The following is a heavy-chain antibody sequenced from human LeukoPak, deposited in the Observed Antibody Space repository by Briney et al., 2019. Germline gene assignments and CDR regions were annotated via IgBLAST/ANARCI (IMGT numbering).Heavy chain of an antibody. V-gene: IGHV1-24*01. D-gene: IGHD4-17*01. J-gene: IGHJ4*02. CDR3: ATAQTTVTTTNYFDY. Sequence: ASVKVSCKVSGYTLTELSMHWVRQAPGQGLEWMGGFDPEDGETIYAQKFQGRVTMTEDTSTDTAYMELSSLRSEDTAVYYCATAQTTVTTTNYFDYWGQGTLVTASS. CDR1: GYTLTELS. CDR2: FDPEDGET.